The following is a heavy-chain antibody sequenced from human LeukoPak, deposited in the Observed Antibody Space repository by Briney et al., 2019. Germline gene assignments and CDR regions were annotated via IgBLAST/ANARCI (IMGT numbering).Heavy chain of an antibody. CDR3: ARVRWLYFDY. Sequence: PGGSLRLSCAASGFPVSSNYMSWVRQAPGKGLEWVSVIYSGGSTYYADSVKGRFTISRDNAKNSLYLQMNSLRAEDTAVYYCARVRWLYFDYWGQGTLVTVSS. D-gene: IGHD4-23*01. CDR1: GFPVSSNY. CDR2: IYSGGST. J-gene: IGHJ4*02. V-gene: IGHV3-53*01.